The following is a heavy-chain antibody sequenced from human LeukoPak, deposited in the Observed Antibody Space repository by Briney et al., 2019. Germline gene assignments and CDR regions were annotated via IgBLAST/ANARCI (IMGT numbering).Heavy chain of an antibody. J-gene: IGHJ5*02. CDR1: GGSISSSNW. Sequence: SETLSLTCAVSGGSISSSNWWSWVRQPPGKGLEWIGSIYYSGSTYYNPSLKSRVTISVDTSKNQFSLKLSSVTAADTALYYCARMARRDYYGSGSYRFDPWGQGTLVTVSS. CDR3: ARMARRDYYGSGSYRFDP. CDR2: IYYSGST. V-gene: IGHV4-39*01. D-gene: IGHD3-10*01.